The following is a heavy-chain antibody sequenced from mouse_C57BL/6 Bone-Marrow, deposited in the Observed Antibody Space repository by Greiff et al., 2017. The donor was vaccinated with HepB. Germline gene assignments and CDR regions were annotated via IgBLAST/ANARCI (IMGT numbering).Heavy chain of an antibody. CDR1: GFTFSDYG. CDR2: ISSGSSTI. Sequence: EVKVVESGGGLVKPGGSLKLSCAASGFTFSDYGMHWVRQAPEKGLEWVAYISSGSSTIYYADTVKGRFTISRDNAKNTLFLQMTSLRSEDTAMYYCASTYYGSSYDYFDYWGQGTTLTVSS. CDR3: ASTYYGSSYDYFDY. D-gene: IGHD1-1*01. V-gene: IGHV5-17*01. J-gene: IGHJ2*01.